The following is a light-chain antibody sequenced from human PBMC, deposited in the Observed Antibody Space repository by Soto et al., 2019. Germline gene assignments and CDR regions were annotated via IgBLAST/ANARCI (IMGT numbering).Light chain of an antibody. CDR1: QSVSSY. Sequence: EIVLTHSPATLALSPGERATLSCMASQSVSSYLAWYQQKPGQAHRLLIYDAANRATGITARFSGSGSGTDFTLTISSLEPEDFAVYYCQQRSNWPVTFGQGTKLEIK. CDR3: QQRSNWPVT. J-gene: IGKJ2*01. CDR2: DAA. V-gene: IGKV3-11*01.